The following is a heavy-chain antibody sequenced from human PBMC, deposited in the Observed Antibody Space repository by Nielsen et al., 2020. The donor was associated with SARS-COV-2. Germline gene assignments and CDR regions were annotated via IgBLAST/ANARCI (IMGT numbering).Heavy chain of an antibody. CDR2: IYSGGST. CDR1: GFTVSSNY. D-gene: IGHD6-6*01. CDR3: ARDRIAARPTFGWFDP. J-gene: IGHJ5*02. V-gene: IGHV3-53*01. Sequence: GESLKISCAASGFTVSSNYMSWVRQAPGKGLEWVSVIYSGGSTYYADSVKGRFTISRDNSKNTLYLQMNSLRAEDTAVYYCARDRIAARPTFGWFDPWGQGTLVTVSS.